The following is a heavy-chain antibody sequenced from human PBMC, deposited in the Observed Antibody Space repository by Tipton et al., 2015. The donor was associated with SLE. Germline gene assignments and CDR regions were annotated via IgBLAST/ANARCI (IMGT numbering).Heavy chain of an antibody. D-gene: IGHD6-19*01. CDR2: IYYSGST. CDR1: GGSISSSSYY. J-gene: IGHJ4*02. Sequence: TLSLTCTVSGGSISSSSYYWGWIRQPPGKGLEWIGSIYYSGSTYYNPSLKSRVTISVDTSKNQFSLKLSSVTAADTAVYYCARHDSSGPDYWGQGTLVTVSS. V-gene: IGHV4-39*07. CDR3: ARHDSSGPDY.